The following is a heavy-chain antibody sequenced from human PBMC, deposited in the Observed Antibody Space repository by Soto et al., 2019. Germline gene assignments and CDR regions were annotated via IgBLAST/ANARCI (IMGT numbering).Heavy chain of an antibody. D-gene: IGHD6-13*01. CDR3: ARGIAAAGTIPNWFDP. Sequence: SETLSLTCTVSGGSITSSSYYWGWIRQPPGKGLEWIGYIYYSGSTNYNPSLKSRVTISVDTSKNQFSLKLSSVTAADTAVYYCARGIAAAGTIPNWFDPWGQGTLVTVSS. J-gene: IGHJ5*02. CDR2: IYYSGST. CDR1: GGSITSSSYY. V-gene: IGHV4-61*05.